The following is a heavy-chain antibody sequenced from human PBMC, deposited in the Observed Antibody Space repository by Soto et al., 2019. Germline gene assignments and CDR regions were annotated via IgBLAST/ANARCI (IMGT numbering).Heavy chain of an antibody. CDR1: GGTFSSYA. J-gene: IGHJ6*02. Sequence: SVKVSCKASGGTFSSYAISWVRQAPGQGLEWMGGIIPIFGTANYAQKFQGRVAITADESTSTAYMELSSLRSEDTAVYYCARSGYYDSSGYYAHINTYYYYGMDVWGQGTTVTVYS. V-gene: IGHV1-69*13. CDR2: IIPIFGTA. CDR3: ARSGYYDSSGYYAHINTYYYYGMDV. D-gene: IGHD3-22*01.